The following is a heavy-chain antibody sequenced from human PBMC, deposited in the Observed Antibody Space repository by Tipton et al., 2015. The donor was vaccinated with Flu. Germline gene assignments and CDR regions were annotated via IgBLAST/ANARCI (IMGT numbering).Heavy chain of an antibody. CDR1: SGSIRSTNYF. Sequence: TLSLTCTVSSGSIRSTNYFCAWIRQPPGKRLELIGSIYPSGTTYYNPSLKSRVTISVDTSKNQFSLKLNSVTAADTAVYYCARRSVAGPYNWFDPWGQGTLVTVSS. J-gene: IGHJ5*02. CDR3: ARRSVAGPYNWFDP. D-gene: IGHD2-15*01. V-gene: IGHV4-39*01. CDR2: IYPSGTT.